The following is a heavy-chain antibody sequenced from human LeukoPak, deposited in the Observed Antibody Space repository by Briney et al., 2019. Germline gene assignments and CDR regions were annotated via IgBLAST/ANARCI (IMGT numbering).Heavy chain of an antibody. D-gene: IGHD2-2*01. Sequence: SETLSLTCTVSGGSISSYYWSWIRQLAGKGLEWIGRIYTSGSTNYNPSLKSRVTMSVDTSKNQFSLKLSSVTAADTAVYYCARDRAYCSSTSCSYREFDPWGQGTLVTVSS. J-gene: IGHJ5*02. CDR2: IYTSGST. V-gene: IGHV4-4*07. CDR3: ARDRAYCSSTSCSYREFDP. CDR1: GGSISSYY.